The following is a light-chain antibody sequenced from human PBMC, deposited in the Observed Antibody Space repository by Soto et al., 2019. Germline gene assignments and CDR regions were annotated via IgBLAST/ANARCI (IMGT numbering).Light chain of an antibody. CDR2: GAS. V-gene: IGKV3-20*01. CDR3: HQYESSLWT. CDR1: QSVSASY. Sequence: EIILTQSPGTLSLSPGESATLSCRASQSVSASYLVWYQQKPGRPPRLLIYGASNRATGIPDRFSGSGSGTDFTLTISRLEPADFAVYYCHQYESSLWTFGQGTKVDI. J-gene: IGKJ1*01.